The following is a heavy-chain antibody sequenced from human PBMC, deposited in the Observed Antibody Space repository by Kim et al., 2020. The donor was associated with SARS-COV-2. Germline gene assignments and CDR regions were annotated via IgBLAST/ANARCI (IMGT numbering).Heavy chain of an antibody. J-gene: IGHJ5*02. Sequence: ASVKVSCKASGYSFTTYDLNWVRQATGQGLEWMGWMNPNSGVTGYAQKFQGRVSMTRDTSISTAYMELSSLTSEDTAVYYCAGGSGLAAGPWGQGTLVTVSS. CDR3: AGGSGLAAGP. CDR2: MNPNSGVT. V-gene: IGHV1-8*01. D-gene: IGHD6-13*01. CDR1: GYSFTTYD.